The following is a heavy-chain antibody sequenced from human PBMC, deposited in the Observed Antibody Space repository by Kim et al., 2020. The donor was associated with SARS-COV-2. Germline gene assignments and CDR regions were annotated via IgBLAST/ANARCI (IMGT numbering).Heavy chain of an antibody. J-gene: IGHJ5*02. CDR3: AIEKGSSGRAGWFDP. D-gene: IGHD3-22*01. CDR1: GFTFSSYW. CDR2: IKQDGGEK. Sequence: GGSLRLSCAASGFTFSSYWMRWVRQAPGKGLEWVASIKQDGGEKYYVDSMKGRFTCSRDNSKNTVYLQLSSLRVEDTAVYYCAIEKGSSGRAGWFDPWGQGTLVTVSS. V-gene: IGHV3-7*01.